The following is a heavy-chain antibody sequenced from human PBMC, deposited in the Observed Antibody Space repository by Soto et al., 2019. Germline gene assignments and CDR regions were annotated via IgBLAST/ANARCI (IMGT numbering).Heavy chain of an antibody. D-gene: IGHD6-6*01. V-gene: IGHV3-30*18. CDR1: GFTFSSYG. CDR3: AKWRLSYSSSSGFDP. Sequence: SLRLSCAASGFTFSSYGMHWVRQAPGKGLEWVAVISYDGSNKYYADSVKGRFTISRDNSKNTLYLQMNSLRAEDTAVYYCAKWRLSYSSSSGFDPWGQGTLVTVSS. J-gene: IGHJ5*02. CDR2: ISYDGSNK.